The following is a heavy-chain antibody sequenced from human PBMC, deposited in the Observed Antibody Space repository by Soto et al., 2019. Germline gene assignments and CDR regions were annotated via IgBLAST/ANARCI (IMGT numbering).Heavy chain of an antibody. CDR3: HGVYYDSSGNAFDI. J-gene: IGHJ3*02. Sequence: GGSLGLGCESSGFTFSIYEMNWVRQAPGKGLELVSYISSSGSTIYYADSVKGRFTISRDNAKNSLYLQMNSLRAEDTAVYYCHGVYYDSSGNAFDIWGQGTMVTVSS. V-gene: IGHV3-48*03. CDR1: GFTFSIYE. D-gene: IGHD3-22*01. CDR2: ISSSGSTI.